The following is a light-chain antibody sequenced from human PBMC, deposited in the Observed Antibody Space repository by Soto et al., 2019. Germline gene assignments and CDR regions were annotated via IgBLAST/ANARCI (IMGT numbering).Light chain of an antibody. CDR2: EAD. V-gene: IGLV2-23*01. Sequence: QSALTQPASVSGSPGQSIRISCTGSRSDVGSYNFVSWYQLFPGKAPKLIIYEADKRPSGVSSRFSGSKSGFTASLTISGLQAEDEADYFCSSYAGDSALIFGGGTKVTVL. J-gene: IGLJ2*01. CDR1: RSDVGSYNF. CDR3: SSYAGDSALI.